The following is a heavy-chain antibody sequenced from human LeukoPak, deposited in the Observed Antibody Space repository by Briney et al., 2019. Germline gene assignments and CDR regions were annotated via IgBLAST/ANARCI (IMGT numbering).Heavy chain of an antibody. J-gene: IGHJ5*02. CDR2: INHSGST. CDR1: GGSFSGYY. Sequence: SETLSLTCAVYGGSFSGYYWSWIRQPPGKGLEWIGEINHSGSTNYNPSLKSRVTISVDTSKNQFSLKLSSVTAADTAVYYCARNRGGSYHHRGTYNWFDPWGQGTLVTVSS. CDR3: ARNRGGSYHHRGTYNWFDP. D-gene: IGHD1-26*01. V-gene: IGHV4-34*01.